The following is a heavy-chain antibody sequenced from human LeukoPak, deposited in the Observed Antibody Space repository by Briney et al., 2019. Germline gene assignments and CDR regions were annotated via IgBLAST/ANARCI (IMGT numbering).Heavy chain of an antibody. CDR2: IEQDGSEK. J-gene: IGHJ4*02. CDR3: VGGIGWLPDY. D-gene: IGHD6-19*01. CDR1: GLTFSAYW. Sequence: GGSLGLPCAASGLTFSAYWGNWVCQAPGKGLEWVANIEQDGSEKNYVDSVKGRFTISRDNGENSLYLQMNSLRVEDTGVYYCVGGIGWLPDYWGQGTLVTVSS. V-gene: IGHV3-7*01.